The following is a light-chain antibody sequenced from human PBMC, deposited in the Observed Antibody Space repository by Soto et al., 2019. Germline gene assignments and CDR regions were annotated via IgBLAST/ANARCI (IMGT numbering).Light chain of an antibody. CDR2: AAS. J-gene: IGKJ1*01. V-gene: IGKV1-39*01. Sequence: DTQMTQSPSSLSASVGDRVTITCRATQSIRNYLNWYQQNPGKAPKVLIYAASSLQSGVPSRFSGGGSAAAFTLTISSLQPEDFATYYCQQSYSTQWTFGQGTKVDIK. CDR1: QSIRNY. CDR3: QQSYSTQWT.